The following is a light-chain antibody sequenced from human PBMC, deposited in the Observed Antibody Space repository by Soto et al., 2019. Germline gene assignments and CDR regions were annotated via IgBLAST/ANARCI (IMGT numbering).Light chain of an antibody. CDR3: LLSYSGARPYV. CDR2: DTS. V-gene: IGLV7-46*01. CDR1: TGAVTSGHY. Sequence: QAVVTQEPSLTVSPGGTVTLTCGSSTGAVTSGHYPYWCQQKPGQAPRTLIYDTSNKHSWTPARFSGSLLGGKAALTLSGAQPEDEAAYYCLLSYSGARPYVFGTGTKLTVL. J-gene: IGLJ1*01.